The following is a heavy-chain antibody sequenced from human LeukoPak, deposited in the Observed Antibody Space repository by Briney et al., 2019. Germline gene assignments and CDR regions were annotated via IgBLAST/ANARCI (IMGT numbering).Heavy chain of an antibody. CDR2: ISSSSSYI. CDR3: ARAIAVAGTLGY. J-gene: IGHJ4*02. Sequence: PVGSLRLSCAASGFTFSSYSMNWVRQAPGKGLEWVSSISSSSSYIYYADSVKGQFTISRDNAKNSLYLQMNSLRAEDTAVYYCARAIAVAGTLGYWGQGTLVTVSS. CDR1: GFTFSSYS. V-gene: IGHV3-21*01. D-gene: IGHD6-19*01.